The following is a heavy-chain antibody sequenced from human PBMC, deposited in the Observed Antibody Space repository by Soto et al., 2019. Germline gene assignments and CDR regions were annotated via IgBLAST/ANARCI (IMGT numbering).Heavy chain of an antibody. Sequence: SATLSLTCTVYGGSVNGYYWNWIRQPPGKGLEWIGEINHSGSTNYNPSLKSRVTISVDTSKNQFSLKLSSVTAADTAVYYCARVSPTYYYDSSGYNDYYFDYWGQGTLVTVSS. D-gene: IGHD3-22*01. J-gene: IGHJ4*02. CDR1: GGSVNGYY. CDR2: INHSGST. CDR3: ARVSPTYYYDSSGYNDYYFDY. V-gene: IGHV4-34*01.